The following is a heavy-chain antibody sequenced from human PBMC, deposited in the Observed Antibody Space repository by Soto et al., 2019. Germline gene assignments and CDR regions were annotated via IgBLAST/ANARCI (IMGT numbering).Heavy chain of an antibody. D-gene: IGHD3-22*01. CDR1: GFTFSSYS. CDR2: ISSSSSYI. Sequence: PGGSLRLSCAASGFTFSSYSMNWVRQAPGKGLEWVSSISSSSSYIYYADSVKGRFTISRDNAKNSLYLQMNSLRAEDTAVYYCARDSLHYYDSSGYYLPDYWGQGTLVTVSS. CDR3: ARDSLHYYDSSGYYLPDY. V-gene: IGHV3-21*01. J-gene: IGHJ4*02.